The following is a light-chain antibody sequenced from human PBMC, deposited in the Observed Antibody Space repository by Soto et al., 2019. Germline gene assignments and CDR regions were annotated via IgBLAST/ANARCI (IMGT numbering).Light chain of an antibody. CDR2: DAS. CDR1: QTISNW. Sequence: DIQMTQSPSTLSASVGDRVTSTCRASQTISNWLAWYQQKPGKAPKLLIYDASILESGVPSRFSASGSGTEFTLTISSLQPEDFATYYCQQLNSYPRTFGQGTKVDI. V-gene: IGKV1-5*01. J-gene: IGKJ1*01. CDR3: QQLNSYPRT.